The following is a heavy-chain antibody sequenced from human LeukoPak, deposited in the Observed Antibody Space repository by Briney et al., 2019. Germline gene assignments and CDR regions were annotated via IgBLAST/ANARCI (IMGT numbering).Heavy chain of an antibody. CDR3: ARGVCSGGSCYSRRLDP. CDR2: INPNSGGT. CDR1: GYTFTVYY. V-gene: IGHV1-2*02. D-gene: IGHD2-15*01. Sequence: ASVKVSFKASGYTFTVYYMHWVRQAPGQGLEWMGWINPNSGGTNYAQKFQGRVTMTRDTSISTAYMELSRLRSDDTAVYYCARGVCSGGSCYSRRLDPWGQGTLVTVSS. J-gene: IGHJ5*02.